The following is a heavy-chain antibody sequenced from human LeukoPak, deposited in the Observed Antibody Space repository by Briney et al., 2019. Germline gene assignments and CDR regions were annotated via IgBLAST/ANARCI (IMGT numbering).Heavy chain of an antibody. J-gene: IGHJ4*02. D-gene: IGHD6-6*01. CDR2: MNPNSGNT. CDR3: ARERGSSSSFDY. V-gene: IGHV1-8*01. Sequence: ASVKVSCKASGYSFTSYDINWVRQATGQGLEWMGWMNPNSGNTGYAQKFQGRVTMTRNTSISTAYMELSSLRSEDMAVYYCARERGSSSSFDYWGQGTLVTVSS. CDR1: GYSFTSYD.